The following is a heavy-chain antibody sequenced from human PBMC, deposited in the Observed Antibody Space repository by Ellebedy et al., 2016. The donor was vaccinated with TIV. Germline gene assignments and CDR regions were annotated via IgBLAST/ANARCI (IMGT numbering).Heavy chain of an antibody. V-gene: IGHV1-69*13. CDR2: IIPIFGTA. D-gene: IGHD6-19*01. CDR1: GGTFSSYA. J-gene: IGHJ4*02. CDR3: ARDSSGRGDWDY. Sequence: SVKVSXXASGGTFSSYAISWVRQAPGQGLEWMGGIIPIFGTANYAQKFQGRVTITADESTSTAYMELSSLRSEDTAVYYCARDSSGRGDWDYWGQGTLVTVSS.